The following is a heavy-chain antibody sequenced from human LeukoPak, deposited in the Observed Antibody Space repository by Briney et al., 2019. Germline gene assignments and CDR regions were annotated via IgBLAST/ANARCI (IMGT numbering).Heavy chain of an antibody. D-gene: IGHD3-16*01. CDR2: INHSGST. V-gene: IGHV4-34*01. Sequence: SETLSLTCAVYGGSFSGYYWSWIRQPPGKGLEWIGEINHSGSTNYNPSLKSRVTILVDTSKNQFSLKLSSVTAADTAVYYCARGEVGSYGPWVLDYWGQGTLVTVSS. J-gene: IGHJ4*02. CDR3: ARGEVGSYGPWVLDY. CDR1: GGSFSGYY.